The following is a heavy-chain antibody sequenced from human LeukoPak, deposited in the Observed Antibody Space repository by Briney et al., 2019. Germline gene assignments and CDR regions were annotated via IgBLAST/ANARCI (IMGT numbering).Heavy chain of an antibody. J-gene: IGHJ4*02. CDR1: GFTVSSNF. CDR3: ASPSGFRGVFLDY. D-gene: IGHD3-16*01. V-gene: IGHV3-53*01. CDR2: IYSGGST. Sequence: GGSLRLSCAASGFTVSSNFMSWVRQAPGKGLEWVSIIYSGGSTSYADSVKGRFTISRDNSKNTLYLQMNSLRAEDTAVYYCASPSGFRGVFLDYWGQGTLVTVSS.